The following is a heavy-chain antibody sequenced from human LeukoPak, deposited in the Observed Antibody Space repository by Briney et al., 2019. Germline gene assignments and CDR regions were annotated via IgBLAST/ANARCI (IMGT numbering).Heavy chain of an antibody. CDR3: ARGPYYYDSRPFQH. CDR1: GTSISSSAYY. D-gene: IGHD3-22*01. J-gene: IGHJ1*01. CDR2: IYYSGTA. V-gene: IGHV4-39*07. Sequence: SETLSLTCTVSGTSISSSAYYWGWIRQVPGKGLEWIGSIYYSGTAYYNPSLESRVTISEDTSRSRFSLMLTSVTAADTAVYYCARGPYYYDSRPFQHWGQGTLVTVSS.